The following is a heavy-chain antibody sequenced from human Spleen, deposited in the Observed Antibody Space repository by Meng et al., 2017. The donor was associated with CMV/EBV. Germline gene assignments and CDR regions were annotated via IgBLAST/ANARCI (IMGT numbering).Heavy chain of an antibody. D-gene: IGHD6-13*01. Sequence: SCTASGFTFDDYAMHWVRQVPGKGLEWVSAISWNSGTINYADSVKGRFTISRDNAKNSLYLQMNSLRIEDTAFYYCAAAGLGLLDYWGQGTTVTVSS. CDR1: GFTFDDYA. J-gene: IGHJ6*02. CDR2: ISWNSGTI. V-gene: IGHV3-9*01. CDR3: AAAGLGLLDY.